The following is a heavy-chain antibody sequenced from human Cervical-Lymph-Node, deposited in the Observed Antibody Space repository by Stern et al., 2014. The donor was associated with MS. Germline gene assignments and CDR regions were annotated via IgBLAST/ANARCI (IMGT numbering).Heavy chain of an antibody. V-gene: IGHV4-31*03. CDR3: ATGPAVQEGAAEFFHY. Sequence: QVQLVESGPGLVKPSQTLSLTCFVSGGPINSGHYYWNWIRQHPGKGLEWIGYIHSSGSAYYNPSLQNRVIISLDTSKSQFSLKVNSVTAADTAVYYCATGPAVQEGAAEFFHYWGQGTLVAVSS. J-gene: IGHJ1*01. D-gene: IGHD1-14*01. CDR2: IHSSGSA. CDR1: GGPINSGHYY.